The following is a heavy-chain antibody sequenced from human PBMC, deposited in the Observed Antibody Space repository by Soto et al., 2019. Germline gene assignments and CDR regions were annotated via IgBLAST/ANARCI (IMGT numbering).Heavy chain of an antibody. J-gene: IGHJ4*02. CDR1: VGSMISVGLY. CDR2: IYYSGIT. V-gene: IGHV4-31*03. D-gene: IGHD3-22*01. Sequence: NPSWTLSLSCTLAVGSMISVGLYWSWVRQHPGKGLVRLGYIYYSGITCYNPSLKSRVTISVDTSKNQFSLKLSSVTAADTAVYYCARVVIEPYYYDSSGYFPQYFDYWGQGTLVTVSS. CDR3: ARVVIEPYYYDSSGYFPQYFDY.